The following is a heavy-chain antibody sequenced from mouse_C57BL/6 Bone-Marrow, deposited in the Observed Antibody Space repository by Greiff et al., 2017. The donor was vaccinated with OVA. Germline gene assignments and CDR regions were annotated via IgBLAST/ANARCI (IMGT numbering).Heavy chain of an antibody. J-gene: IGHJ1*03. CDR1: GYTFTSYW. V-gene: IGHV1-5*01. CDR2: IYPGNSDT. CDR3: TNYGYDHWYFDV. Sequence: EVQLQQSGTVLARPGASVKMSCKTSGYTFTSYWMHWVKQRPGQGLEWIGAIYPGNSDTSYNQKFKGKAKLTAVTSASTAYMELSSLTNEDSAVYYCTNYGYDHWYFDVWGTGTTATVSS. D-gene: IGHD2-2*01.